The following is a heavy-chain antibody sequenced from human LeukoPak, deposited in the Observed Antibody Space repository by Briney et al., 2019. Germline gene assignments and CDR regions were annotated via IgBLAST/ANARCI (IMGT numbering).Heavy chain of an antibody. D-gene: IGHD6-13*01. CDR3: ARALDRQQLAPFDY. Sequence: GGSLRLSCAASGFTFSSYAMHWVRQAPGKGLEWVAVISYDGSNKYYADSVKGRFTISRDNSKNTLYLQMNSLRAEDTAVYYCARALDRQQLAPFDYWGQGTLVTVSS. V-gene: IGHV3-30*04. CDR2: ISYDGSNK. J-gene: IGHJ4*02. CDR1: GFTFSSYA.